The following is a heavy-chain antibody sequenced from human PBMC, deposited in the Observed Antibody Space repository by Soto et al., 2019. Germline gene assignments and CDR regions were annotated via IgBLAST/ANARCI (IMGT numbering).Heavy chain of an antibody. Sequence: QVQLVQSGAEVKKPGASVKVSCKASGYTFTGYYMHWVRQAPGQGLEWMGWINPNSGGTNYAQKFQGRVTMTRDTSISTAYMELSRLRSNDTAVYYCARDKGSGWLGAMDVWCQGTTVTVSS. CDR1: GYTFTGYY. CDR3: ARDKGSGWLGAMDV. V-gene: IGHV1-2*02. CDR2: INPNSGGT. D-gene: IGHD6-19*01. J-gene: IGHJ6*02.